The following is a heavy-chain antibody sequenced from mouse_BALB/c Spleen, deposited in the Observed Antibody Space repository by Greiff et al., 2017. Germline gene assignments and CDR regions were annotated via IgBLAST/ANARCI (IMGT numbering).Heavy chain of an antibody. D-gene: IGHD1-1*01. CDR2: ISYSGST. Sequence: DVKLQESGPGLVKPSQSLSLTCTVTGYSITSDYAWNWIRQFPGNKLEWMGYISYSGSTSYNPSLKSRISITRDTSKNQFFLQLNSVTTEDTATYYCARYYGSLDYWGQGTTLTVSS. V-gene: IGHV3-2*02. CDR3: ARYYGSLDY. J-gene: IGHJ2*01. CDR1: GYSITSDYA.